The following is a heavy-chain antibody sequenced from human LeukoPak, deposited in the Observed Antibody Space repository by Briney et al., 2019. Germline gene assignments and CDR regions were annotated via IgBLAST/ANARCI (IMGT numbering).Heavy chain of an antibody. Sequence: GGSLRLSCAASGFTFSSYWMNWARQAPGKGLEWVASINHNGNVNYYVDSVKGRFTISRDNAKNSLYLQMSNLRAEDTAVYYCAKVWGRITMIVVAISGYYFDYWGQGTLVTVSS. V-gene: IGHV3-7*03. CDR2: INHNGNVN. CDR3: AKVWGRITMIVVAISGYYFDY. J-gene: IGHJ4*02. CDR1: GFTFSSYW. D-gene: IGHD3-22*01.